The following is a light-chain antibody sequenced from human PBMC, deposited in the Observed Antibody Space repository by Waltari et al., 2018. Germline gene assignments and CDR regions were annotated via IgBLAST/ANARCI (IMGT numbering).Light chain of an antibody. Sequence: QSALTQPPSASGSPGQTVIISCTGTSSDIGAYKYVSWYQQLPGRAPALISYEVDRRPPGVPDRFSGSKSGNTASLTVSGLQTEDEGDYYCSSYAGSNKLIFGGVTKLTVL. CDR1: SSDIGAYKY. V-gene: IGLV2-8*01. CDR3: SSYAGSNKLI. J-gene: IGLJ2*01. CDR2: EVD.